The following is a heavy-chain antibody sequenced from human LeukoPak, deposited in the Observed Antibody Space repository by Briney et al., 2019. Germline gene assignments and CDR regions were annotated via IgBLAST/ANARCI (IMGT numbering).Heavy chain of an antibody. CDR1: GFAFSRSW. J-gene: IGHJ4*02. Sequence: GGSLRLSCVASGFAFSRSWMSWVRQAPGKGLEWVGNIQPDGSEQYPVDSVKGRFTISRDNAKSSLYLQMNSLRAEDTAVYYCARTGVGSSSWNYWGQGTLVTVSS. CDR2: IQPDGSEQ. V-gene: IGHV3-7*01. D-gene: IGHD6-13*01. CDR3: ARTGVGSSSWNY.